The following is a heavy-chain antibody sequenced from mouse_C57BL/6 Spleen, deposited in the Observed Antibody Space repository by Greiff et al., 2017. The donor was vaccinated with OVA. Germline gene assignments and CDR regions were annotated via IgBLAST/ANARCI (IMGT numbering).Heavy chain of an antibody. CDR3: TRSPY. CDR2: IDPETGGT. Sequence: VKLQESGAELVRPGASVTLSCKASGYTFTDYEMHWVKQTPVHGLEWIGAIDPETGGTAYNQKFKGKAILTADKSSSTAYMELRSLTAEDSAVYYCTRSPYWGQGTTLTVSS. CDR1: GYTFTDYE. J-gene: IGHJ2*01. V-gene: IGHV1-15*01.